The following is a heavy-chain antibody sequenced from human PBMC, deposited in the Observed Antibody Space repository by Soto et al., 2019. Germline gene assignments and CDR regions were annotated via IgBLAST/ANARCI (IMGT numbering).Heavy chain of an antibody. CDR1: GGTFSSYT. CDR3: ATRPHIVATPRGDAFDI. D-gene: IGHD5-12*01. CDR2: IIPILGIA. Sequence: QVQLVHSGAEVKKPGSSVKVSCKASGGTFSSYTISWVRQAPGQGLEWMGRIIPILGIANYAQKFQGRVTITADKSTSTAYMELSSLRSEDTAVYYCATRPHIVATPRGDAFDIWGQGTMVTVSS. J-gene: IGHJ3*02. V-gene: IGHV1-69*02.